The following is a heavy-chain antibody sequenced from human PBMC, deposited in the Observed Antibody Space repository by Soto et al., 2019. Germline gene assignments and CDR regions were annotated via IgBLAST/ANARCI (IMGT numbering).Heavy chain of an antibody. D-gene: IGHD2-2*01. V-gene: IGHV1-69*01. Sequence: QVQLVQSGAEVKKPGSSVKVSCKASGGTFSSYAISWVRQAPGQGLEWMGGIIPISGTANYAQKFQGRVTITADESTGTAYMELSSLRSEDTAVYYGARSQGSSTSLEIYYYYYYRMDVWGQGTTVTVSS. CDR3: ARSQGSSTSLEIYYYYYYRMDV. CDR2: IIPISGTA. J-gene: IGHJ6*02. CDR1: GGTFSSYA.